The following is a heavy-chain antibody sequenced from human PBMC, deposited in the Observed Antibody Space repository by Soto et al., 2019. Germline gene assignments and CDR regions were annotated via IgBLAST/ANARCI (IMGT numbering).Heavy chain of an antibody. V-gene: IGHV1-8*01. CDR1: GYTFTSYD. D-gene: IGHD6-13*01. Sequence: ASVKVSCKASGYTFTSYDINWVRQATGQGLEWMGWMNPNSGNTGYAQKFQGRVTMTRNTSISTAYMELSSLRSEDTAVYYCARSIRLAAAGTSSPGYWGQGTLVTVSS. J-gene: IGHJ4*02. CDR2: MNPNSGNT. CDR3: ARSIRLAAAGTSSPGY.